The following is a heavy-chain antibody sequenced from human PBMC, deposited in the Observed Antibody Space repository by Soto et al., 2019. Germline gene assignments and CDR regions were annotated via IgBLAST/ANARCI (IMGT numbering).Heavy chain of an antibody. D-gene: IGHD1-26*01. CDR3: ARISGIYYYRMDV. V-gene: IGHV4-4*02. CDR2: IYHSGST. J-gene: IGHJ6*02. Sequence: QVQLQESGPGLVKPSGTLSLTCAVSGGSISSSNWWSWVRQPPGKGLEWIGEIYHSGSTNYNPSLKSRVTMSVDKSKTKFSLNLSSVTATYTAAYYRARISGIYYYRMDVWCQGTTVTVSS. CDR1: GGSISSSNW.